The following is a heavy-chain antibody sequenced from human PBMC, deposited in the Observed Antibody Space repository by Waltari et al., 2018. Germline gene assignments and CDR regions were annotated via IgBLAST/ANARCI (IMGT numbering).Heavy chain of an antibody. CDR1: GFTVSNNY. V-gene: IGHV3-66*02. CDR3: ARNPRYDSPD. Sequence: EVQLAESGGGLVQPGGSLRISCAASGFTVSNNYMSWVRQAPGKGLEWVSLIYGGGYTQDADSVKGRLTISRDNSKNTLYLQMNSLRVEDTAVYYCARNPRYDSPDWGQGTLVTVSS. CDR2: IYGGGYT. J-gene: IGHJ4*02. D-gene: IGHD3-22*01.